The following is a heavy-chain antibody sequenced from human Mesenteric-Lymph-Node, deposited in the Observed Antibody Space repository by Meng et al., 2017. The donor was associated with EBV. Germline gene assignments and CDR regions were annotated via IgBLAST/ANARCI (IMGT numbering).Heavy chain of an antibody. J-gene: IGHJ4*02. CDR1: GYTFASYV. V-gene: IGHV1-18*01. D-gene: IGHD2-15*01. Sequence: QVQLLQSGAEVKKPGASVKVSCKASGYTFASYVMNWVRQAPGQGLEWMGWISGYNGNTNYAQKFQGRVTMTKDTSTGTAYMELRSLRSDDTALYFCARDATDCSGGSCYRILDFWGQGTLVTVSS. CDR2: ISGYNGNT. CDR3: ARDATDCSGGSCYRILDF.